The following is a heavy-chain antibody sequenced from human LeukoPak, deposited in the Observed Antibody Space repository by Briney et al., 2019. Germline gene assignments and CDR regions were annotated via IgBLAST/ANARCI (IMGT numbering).Heavy chain of an antibody. V-gene: IGHV4-59*01. J-gene: IGHJ5*02. Sequence: SETLSLTCTVSGGSISSSFWSWIRQPPGKGLEWIGYIYHSGTTKYNPSLKSRLTISVDTSKNQFSLKLTSVTAADTAVYYCVSHSSGYFFWFDPWGQGTLVTVSS. D-gene: IGHD3-22*01. CDR2: IYHSGTT. CDR3: VSHSSGYFFWFDP. CDR1: GGSISSSF.